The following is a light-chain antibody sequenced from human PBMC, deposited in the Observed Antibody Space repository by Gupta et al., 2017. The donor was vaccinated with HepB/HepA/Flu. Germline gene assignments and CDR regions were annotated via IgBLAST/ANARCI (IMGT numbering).Light chain of an antibody. J-gene: IGLJ2*01. Sequence: QSASTQSPSASGTPGQRVTISCSGSTPNIGSNSVNWYRQLPGTAPELIIYINNQRPSGVPERFSASKSGTSASLAISALQSEDEGDYYCAAWDDSLNGLVVFGGGTKLTVL. CDR3: AAWDDSLNGLVV. V-gene: IGLV1-44*01. CDR2: INN. CDR1: TPNIGSNS.